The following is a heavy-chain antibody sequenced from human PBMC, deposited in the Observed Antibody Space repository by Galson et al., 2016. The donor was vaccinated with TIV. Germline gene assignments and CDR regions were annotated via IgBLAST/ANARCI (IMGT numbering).Heavy chain of an antibody. CDR2: INPVVGTA. J-gene: IGHJ5*01. Sequence: SVKVSCKASGGTFGDFAISWVRQAPGQGPEWMGGINPVVGTANYAEKFRDRVTIIADKSASTAYMDPVDTATYYCAHRLEFLGFDSWGQGTPVTVSS. D-gene: IGHD5-18*01. CDR1: GGTFGDFA. CDR3: FLGFDS. V-gene: IGHV1-69*06.